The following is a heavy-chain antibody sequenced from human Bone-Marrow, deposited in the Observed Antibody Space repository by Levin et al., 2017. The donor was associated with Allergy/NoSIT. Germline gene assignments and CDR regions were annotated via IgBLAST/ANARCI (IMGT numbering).Heavy chain of an antibody. Sequence: GASVKVSCKASGGTFSSYAISWVRQAPGQGLEWMGGIIPIFGTANYAQKFQGRVTITADKSTSTAYMELSSLRSEDTAVYYCAWVAAKNYYYYYYMDVWGKGTTVTVSS. D-gene: IGHD2-15*01. V-gene: IGHV1-69*06. CDR3: AWVAAKNYYYYYYMDV. CDR2: IIPIFGTA. CDR1: GGTFSSYA. J-gene: IGHJ6*03.